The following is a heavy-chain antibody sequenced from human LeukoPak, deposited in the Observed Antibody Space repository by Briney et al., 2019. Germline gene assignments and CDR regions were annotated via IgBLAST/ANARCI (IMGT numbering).Heavy chain of an antibody. CDR1: GYTFTSYD. Sequence: ASVKVSCKASGYTFTSYDINWVRQATGQGLEWMGIINPSGGSTSYAQKFQGRVTMTRDTSTRTVYMELSSLRSEDTAVYYCARVPKRANQGWFDPWGQGTLVTVSS. V-gene: IGHV1-46*01. J-gene: IGHJ5*02. CDR2: INPSGGST. CDR3: ARVPKRANQGWFDP. D-gene: IGHD1-26*01.